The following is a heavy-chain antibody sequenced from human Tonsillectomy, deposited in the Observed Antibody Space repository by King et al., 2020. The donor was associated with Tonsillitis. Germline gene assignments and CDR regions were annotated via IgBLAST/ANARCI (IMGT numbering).Heavy chain of an antibody. CDR3: VKAQTLRLGELSLDY. D-gene: IGHD3-16*02. CDR1: GFTFSSYA. V-gene: IGHV3-64D*06. CDR2: ISTNGGST. J-gene: IGHJ4*02. Sequence: EVQLVESGGGLVQPGGSLRLSCSASGFTFSSYAMHWVRQAPGKGLEYVSAISTNGGSTYYADSVKGRITISRDNSKNTLYLQMSSLRAEDTAVYYCVKAQTLRLGELSLDYWGQGTLVTVSS.